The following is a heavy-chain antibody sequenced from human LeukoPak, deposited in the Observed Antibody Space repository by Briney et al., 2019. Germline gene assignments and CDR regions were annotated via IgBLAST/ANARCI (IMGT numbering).Heavy chain of an antibody. CDR1: GGSISSYY. D-gene: IGHD3-22*01. CDR3: ARNMIPASAFDI. Sequence: SETLSLTCTVSGGSISSYYWSWVRQPAGKGLEWIWRIYTSGSTNYNPSLKSRVTMSVDTSKNQFSLKLSSVTAADTAVYYCARNMIPASAFDIWGQGTMVTVSS. J-gene: IGHJ3*02. V-gene: IGHV4-4*07. CDR2: IYTSGST.